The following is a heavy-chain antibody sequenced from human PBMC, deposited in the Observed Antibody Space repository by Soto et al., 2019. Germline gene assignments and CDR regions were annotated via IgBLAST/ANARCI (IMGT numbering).Heavy chain of an antibody. CDR1: GGSISNSDCY. CDR2: IHDTGNT. CDR3: ERHSIWLLLSAY. V-gene: IGHV4-39*01. J-gene: IGHJ4*02. D-gene: IGHD3-22*01. Sequence: SETLSLTCSVSGGSISNSDCYWGWIRQPPGKGLEWIGSIHDTGNTYYNPSLKSRVTISVDTSKNQFSLKLDSVTAADTAVYFCERHSIWLLLSAYWGQGSLVTVSS.